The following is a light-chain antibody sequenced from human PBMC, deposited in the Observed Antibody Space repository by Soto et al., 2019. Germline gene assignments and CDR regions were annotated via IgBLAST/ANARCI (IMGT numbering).Light chain of an antibody. Sequence: EIVMTQSPATLSVSPWESVTLSCMASQSVYSNLAWHRQKPGHAPRLLIFGASIGATGIPARFSGTGSGTEFTLTISSMQSEDSAVYYCHQYNNWPQTFGQGTKVDI. CDR1: QSVYSN. CDR2: GAS. CDR3: HQYNNWPQT. V-gene: IGKV3D-15*01. J-gene: IGKJ1*01.